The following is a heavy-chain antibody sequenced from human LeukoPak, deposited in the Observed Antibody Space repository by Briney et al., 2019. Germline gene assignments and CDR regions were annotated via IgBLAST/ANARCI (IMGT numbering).Heavy chain of an antibody. V-gene: IGHV3-15*01. J-gene: IGHJ6*03. CDR1: GFSFSNAW. Sequence: GGSLILSCATSGFSFSNAWMSWVRQLPGKGLEWVGRVKSKIDGGTPDYAAAVKGRFAISRDESKTTLYLQMNSLKSDDTGVYYCATIGSYNYGNYYYYMDVWGKGTTVIVSS. D-gene: IGHD5-18*01. CDR2: VKSKIDGGTP. CDR3: ATIGSYNYGNYYYYMDV.